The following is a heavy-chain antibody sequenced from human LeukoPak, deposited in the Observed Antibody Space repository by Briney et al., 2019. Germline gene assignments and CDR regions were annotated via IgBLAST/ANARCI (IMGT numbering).Heavy chain of an antibody. V-gene: IGHV4-59*08. D-gene: IGHD3-22*01. J-gene: IGHJ5*02. CDR2: IYYSGST. Sequence: SETLSLTCTVSGGSISSYYWSWIRQPPGKGLEWIGYIYYSGSTNYNPSLKSRVTISVDTSKNQFSLKLSSVTAADTAVYYCARHRYYYDSSGYYWGYNWFDPRGQGTLVTVSS. CDR3: ARHRYYYDSSGYYWGYNWFDP. CDR1: GGSISSYY.